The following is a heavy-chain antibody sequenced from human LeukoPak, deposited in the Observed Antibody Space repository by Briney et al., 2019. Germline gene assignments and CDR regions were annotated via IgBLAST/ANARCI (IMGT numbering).Heavy chain of an antibody. J-gene: IGHJ6*03. V-gene: IGHV3-30*02. CDR1: GLTFSNYG. CDR2: IRYDGTNK. CDR3: AKDELKHDYGVQQNHYYYYMDV. Sequence: GGSLRLSCAASGLTFSNYGMHWVRQAPGKGLEWVAFIRYDGTNKYYADSVRGRFTISRDNSKNTLYLQMNSLRAEDTAVYYCAKDELKHDYGVQQNHYYYYMDVWGKGTTVTVSS. D-gene: IGHD4-17*01.